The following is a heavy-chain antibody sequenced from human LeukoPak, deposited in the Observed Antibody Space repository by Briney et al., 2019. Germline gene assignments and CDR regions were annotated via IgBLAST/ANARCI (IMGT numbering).Heavy chain of an antibody. CDR3: VKVHYDSSGYYDYFDY. J-gene: IGHJ4*02. CDR2: ISGSGGST. V-gene: IGHV3-23*01. Sequence: GGSLRLSCAASGFTFSSYAMSWVRQAPGKGLEWVSAISGSGGSTYYADSVKGRFTISRDNSKNTLYLQMNSLRDEDTAVYYCVKVHYDSSGYYDYFDYWGQGTLVTVSS. CDR1: GFTFSSYA. D-gene: IGHD3-22*01.